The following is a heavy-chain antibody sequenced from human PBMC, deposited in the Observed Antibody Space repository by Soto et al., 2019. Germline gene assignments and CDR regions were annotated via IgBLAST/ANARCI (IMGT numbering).Heavy chain of an antibody. Sequence: GGSLRLSCAASGCTCGTYAMSWVRQAPGKGLEWVSTFGSGGNTYHADSVKGRFTISRDNSKNTLYLQMNSLRAEDTAVYYCASRGRFYFDYWGQGTLVTVSS. V-gene: IGHV3-23*01. CDR1: GCTCGTYA. CDR2: FGSGGNT. J-gene: IGHJ4*02. CDR3: ASRGRFYFDY. D-gene: IGHD3-3*01.